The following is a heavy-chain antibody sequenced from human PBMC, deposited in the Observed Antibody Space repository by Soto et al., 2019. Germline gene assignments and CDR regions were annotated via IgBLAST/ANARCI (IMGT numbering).Heavy chain of an antibody. CDR2: ISSNGGST. Sequence: GGSLRLSCSASGFTFSSYAMHWVRQTPGKGLEYVSAISSNGGSTYYADSVKGRFTISRDNSKNTLYLQMSSLRAEDTAVYYCVKGGLRYFDWLPADYWGQGTLVTVSS. CDR1: GFTFSSYA. D-gene: IGHD3-9*01. J-gene: IGHJ4*02. V-gene: IGHV3-64D*06. CDR3: VKGGLRYFDWLPADY.